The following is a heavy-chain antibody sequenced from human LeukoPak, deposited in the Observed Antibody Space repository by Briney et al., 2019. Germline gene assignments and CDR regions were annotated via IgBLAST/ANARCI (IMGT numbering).Heavy chain of an antibody. CDR2: FSAYNSNT. D-gene: IGHD1-7*01. Sequence: GASVKVSCTASGYTFTSYGISWVRQAPGQGLEWMGWFSAYNSNTNYAQKLQGRVTMTTATSTSTAYKELRSLRSDDTDVYYCARDQRNYFSCYYYGMDVWGQKTTVTVSS. CDR3: ARDQRNYFSCYYYGMDV. J-gene: IGHJ6*02. V-gene: IGHV1-18*01. CDR1: GYTFTSYG.